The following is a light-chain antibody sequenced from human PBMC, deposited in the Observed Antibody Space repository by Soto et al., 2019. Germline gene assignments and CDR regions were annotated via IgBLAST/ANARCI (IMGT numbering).Light chain of an antibody. Sequence: DIQMTQSPSSLSASVGDRVTITCRASQVISNYLAWYQQKPGKVPKLLIYAASTLQSGVPSRFSGSGSGTDFTLTISSLQPEDVATYYCQKYNSARSWTFGQGTKVEIK. V-gene: IGKV1-27*01. CDR2: AAS. CDR1: QVISNY. J-gene: IGKJ1*01. CDR3: QKYNSARSWT.